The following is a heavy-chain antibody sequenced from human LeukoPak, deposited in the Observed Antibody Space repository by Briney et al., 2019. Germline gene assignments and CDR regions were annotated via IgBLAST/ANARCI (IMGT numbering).Heavy chain of an antibody. CDR1: GFTFSSYS. J-gene: IGHJ4*02. CDR3: ARDGNSGSYLDY. V-gene: IGHV3-21*01. CDR2: ISSSSSYI. D-gene: IGHD1-26*01. Sequence: PGGSLRLSCAASGFTFSSYSMNWVRQAPGKGLEWVSSISSSSSYIYYADSVKGRFTISRDNAKNSLYLQMNSLRAEDTAVYYCARDGNSGSYLDYWGQGTLVTVSS.